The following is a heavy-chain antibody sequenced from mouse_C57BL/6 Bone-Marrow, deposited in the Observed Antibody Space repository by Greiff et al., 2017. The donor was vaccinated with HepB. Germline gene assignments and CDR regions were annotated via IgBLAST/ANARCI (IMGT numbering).Heavy chain of an antibody. D-gene: IGHD2-3*01. Sequence: EVQLQQSGAELVRPGASVKLSCTASGFNIKDDYMHWVKQRPEQGLEWIGWIDPENGDTEYASKFQGKATIPADTSSNTAYLQLSSLTSEDTAVYYYTTRWLLPACWCQGTLVTVSA. CDR1: GFNIKDDY. CDR3: TTRWLLPAC. J-gene: IGHJ3*01. V-gene: IGHV14-4*01. CDR2: IDPENGDT.